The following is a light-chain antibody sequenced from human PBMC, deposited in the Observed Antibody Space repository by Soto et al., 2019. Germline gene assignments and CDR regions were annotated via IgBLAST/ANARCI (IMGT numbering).Light chain of an antibody. Sequence: DIQMTQSPSSLSASVEDRVIITCRASQSISNHLNWYQQKPGKAPKLLIFAASSLQSGVPSRFSGSRSGPDFTLTISSLQPEDFATYYCHQSYSTSWTFGQGTKVDIK. CDR1: QSISNH. V-gene: IGKV1-39*01. CDR3: HQSYSTSWT. J-gene: IGKJ1*01. CDR2: AAS.